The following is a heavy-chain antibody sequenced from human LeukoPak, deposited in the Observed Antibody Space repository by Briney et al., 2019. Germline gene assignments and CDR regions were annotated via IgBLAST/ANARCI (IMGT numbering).Heavy chain of an antibody. D-gene: IGHD1-14*01. Sequence: GGSLRLSCAASGFIFSSYGMHWVRQAPGKGLEWVAVISYDGSEKYYAESVKGRFTISRDSSKNTLYLQMNSLRPEDTAVYYCAREVGSINDYWGQGTLVNVSS. CDR3: AREVGSINDY. V-gene: IGHV3-30*03. CDR2: ISYDGSEK. J-gene: IGHJ4*02. CDR1: GFIFSSYG.